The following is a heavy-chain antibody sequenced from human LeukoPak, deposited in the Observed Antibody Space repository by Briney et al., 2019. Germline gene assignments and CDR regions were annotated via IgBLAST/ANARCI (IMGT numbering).Heavy chain of an antibody. V-gene: IGHV1-69*13. Sequence: SVNVSCKASGGTFSSYAISWVRQAPGQGLEWMGGIIPIFGTANYAQKFQGRVTITADESTSTAYMELSSLRSEDTAVYYCARGELYYYYGMDVWGQGTTVTVSS. CDR3: ARGELYYYYGMDV. CDR1: GGTFSSYA. J-gene: IGHJ6*02. CDR2: IIPIFGTA. D-gene: IGHD1-7*01.